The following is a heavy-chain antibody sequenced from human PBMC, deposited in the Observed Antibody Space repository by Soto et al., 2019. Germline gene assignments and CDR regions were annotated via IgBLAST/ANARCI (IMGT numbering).Heavy chain of an antibody. J-gene: IGHJ4*02. CDR2: ISYDGSHQ. V-gene: IGHV3-30-3*01. D-gene: IGHD2-15*01. CDR3: AREGEYCSGGSCTYFAH. Sequence: QVELVESGGGVVQPGRSLRLSCAASGFTFSNYAMYWVRQAPGKGLEWVSFISYDGSHQFVADSVKGRFIISRDNSKNTVYVQMISLRPDDTAVYYGAREGEYCSGGSCTYFAHWGQGSLVTVSS. CDR1: GFTFSNYA.